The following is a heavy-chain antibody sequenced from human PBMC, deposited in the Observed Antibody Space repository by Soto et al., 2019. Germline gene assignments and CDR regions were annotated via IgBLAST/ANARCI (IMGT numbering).Heavy chain of an antibody. CDR3: ARRGPYSYGPAPLDY. CDR2: ISAYNGNT. CDR1: GYTFTSYG. J-gene: IGHJ4*02. Sequence: ASVKVSCKASGYTFTSYGISWVRQAPGQGLEWMGWISAYNGNTNYAQKLQGRVTMTTDTSTSTAYMELRSLGSDDTAVYYCARRGPYSYGPAPLDYWGQGTLVTVSS. V-gene: IGHV1-18*01. D-gene: IGHD5-18*01.